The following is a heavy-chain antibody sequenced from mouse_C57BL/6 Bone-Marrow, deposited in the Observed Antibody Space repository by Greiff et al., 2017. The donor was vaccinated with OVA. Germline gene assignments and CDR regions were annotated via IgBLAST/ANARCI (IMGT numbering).Heavy chain of an antibody. CDR1: GYTFTSYW. Sequence: QVQLQQPGAELVKPGASVKLSCKASGYTFTSYWMHWVKQRPGQGLEWIGMIHPNSGGTNYNEKFKSKATLTVDKSSSTAYMQLSSLTSEDSAVYYCARCGYYYGSSYGYFDVWGTGTTVTVSS. D-gene: IGHD1-1*01. CDR3: ARCGYYYGSSYGYFDV. CDR2: IHPNSGGT. V-gene: IGHV1-64*01. J-gene: IGHJ1*03.